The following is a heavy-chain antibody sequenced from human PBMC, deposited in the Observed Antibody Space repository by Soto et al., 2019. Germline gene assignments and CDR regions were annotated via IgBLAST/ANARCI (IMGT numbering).Heavy chain of an antibody. CDR1: GFTFSSYA. CDR2: ISYDGSNK. Sequence: QVQLVESGGGVVQPGRSLRLSCAASGFTFSSYAMHWVRQAPGKGLEWVAVISYDGSNKYYADSVKGRFTISRDNSKNTLYLQMNSLRAEDTAVYYCARDDYGDYWEYWGQGTLVTVSS. V-gene: IGHV3-30-3*01. CDR3: ARDDYGDYWEY. J-gene: IGHJ4*02. D-gene: IGHD4-17*01.